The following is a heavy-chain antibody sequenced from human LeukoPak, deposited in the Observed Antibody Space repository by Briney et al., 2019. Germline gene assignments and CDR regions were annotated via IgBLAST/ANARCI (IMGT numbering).Heavy chain of an antibody. Sequence: GGSLRLSCAASGFTFSSYAMSWVRQAPGKGLEWVSAISGSGGSTYYADSVKGRFTISRDNSKNTLHLQMNSLRLEDTAVYYCAKALSGYKPPNYYYYMDVWAKGTTVTVSS. CDR3: AKALSGYKPPNYYYYMDV. V-gene: IGHV3-23*01. CDR2: ISGSGGST. CDR1: GFTFSSYA. D-gene: IGHD3-3*01. J-gene: IGHJ6*03.